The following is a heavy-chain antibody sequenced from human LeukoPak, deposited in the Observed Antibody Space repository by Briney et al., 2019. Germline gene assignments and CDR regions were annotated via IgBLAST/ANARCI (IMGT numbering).Heavy chain of an antibody. CDR3: GRIAVSSGWGYFDY. CDR2: IYYSGST. Sequence: KPSETLSLTCTVSGGSISSYYWSWIRQPPGKGLEWIGYIYYSGSTKYNPSLKSRVSMSVDTSKNQFSLNLSSVTAADTAVYYCGRIAVSSGWGYFDYWGQGTLVTASS. J-gene: IGHJ4*02. CDR1: GGSISSYY. D-gene: IGHD6-19*01. V-gene: IGHV4-59*01.